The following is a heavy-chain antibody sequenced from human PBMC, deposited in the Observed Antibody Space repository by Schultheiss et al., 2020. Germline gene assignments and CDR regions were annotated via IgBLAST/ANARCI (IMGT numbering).Heavy chain of an antibody. CDR2: ISVYNGNT. Sequence: ASVKVSCKASGYTFTSYGISWVRQAPGQGLEWMGWISVYNGNTNYAQKLQGRVTMTTDTSTSTAYMELRSLRSDDTAVYYCARDGVYYGSGSSDRLDYWGQGTLVTVSS. CDR1: GYTFTSYG. CDR3: ARDGVYYGSGSSDRLDY. V-gene: IGHV1-18*04. J-gene: IGHJ4*02. D-gene: IGHD3-10*01.